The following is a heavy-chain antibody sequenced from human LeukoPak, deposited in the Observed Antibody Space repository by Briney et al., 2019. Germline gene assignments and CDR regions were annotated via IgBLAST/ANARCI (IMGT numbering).Heavy chain of an antibody. D-gene: IGHD4-23*01. CDR2: IYSGGST. CDR3: ARDDYGGRGEFDY. Sequence: GGSPRLSCAASGFTVSSNYMSWVRQAPGKGLEWVSVIYSGGSTYYADSVKGRFTISRDNAKNTLYLQMNSLRAEDTAVYYCARDDYGGRGEFDYWGQGTLVTVSS. J-gene: IGHJ4*02. V-gene: IGHV3-53*01. CDR1: GFTVSSNY.